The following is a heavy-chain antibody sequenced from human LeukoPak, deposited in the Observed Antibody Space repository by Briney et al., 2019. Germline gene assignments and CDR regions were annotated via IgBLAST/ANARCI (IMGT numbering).Heavy chain of an antibody. CDR1: GGSISSCY. Sequence: SETLSLTCTVSGGSISSCYWSWIRQPPGKGLEWIGYIYYSRSTNYNPSLKSRVTISVDTSKNQFSLKLSSVTAADTAVYYCAGTQGRSAFDIWGQGTMVTVSS. V-gene: IGHV4-59*08. J-gene: IGHJ3*02. CDR2: IYYSRST. CDR3: AGTQGRSAFDI.